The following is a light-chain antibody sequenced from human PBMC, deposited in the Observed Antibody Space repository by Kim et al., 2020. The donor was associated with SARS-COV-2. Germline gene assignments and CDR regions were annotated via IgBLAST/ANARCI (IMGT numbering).Light chain of an antibody. V-gene: IGLV1-51*01. CDR3: GTWDSSLSAGV. J-gene: IGLJ1*01. Sequence: VLTQPPSVSAAPGQKVTISCSGSNSNIGKNFVSWYQQLPGTAPKLLIYDNSERPSGIPDRFSGSKSDTSATLAITGLQTGDEADYYCGTWDSSLSAGVFGAGTKVTVL. CDR2: DNS. CDR1: NSNIGKNF.